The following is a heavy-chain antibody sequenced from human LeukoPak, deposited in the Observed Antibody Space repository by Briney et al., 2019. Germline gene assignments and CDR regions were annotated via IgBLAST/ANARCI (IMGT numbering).Heavy chain of an antibody. Sequence: GRSLRLSCAASGFTFSSYSMNWVRQAPGKGLEWVSSINSKSRYIYYADSLKGRFTISRDNGKNSVYLQMNSLRAEDTAVYFCARADSSSSRLDCWGQGTLVTVSS. J-gene: IGHJ4*02. V-gene: IGHV3-21*01. D-gene: IGHD6-6*01. CDR3: ARADSSSSRLDC. CDR2: INSKSRYI. CDR1: GFTFSSYS.